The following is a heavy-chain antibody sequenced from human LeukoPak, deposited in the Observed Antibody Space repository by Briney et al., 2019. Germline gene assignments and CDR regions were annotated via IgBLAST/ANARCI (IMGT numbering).Heavy chain of an antibody. CDR1: GGSISSYY. D-gene: IGHD3-16*01. Sequence: SETLSLTCTVSGGSISSYYWSWIRQPPGKGLEWIGEINHSGSTNYNPSLKSRVTISVDTSKNQFSLKLSSVTAADTAVYYCARATRSFGYYYYYLDVWGKGTTVTVSS. J-gene: IGHJ6*03. CDR2: INHSGST. V-gene: IGHV4-34*01. CDR3: ARATRSFGYYYYYLDV.